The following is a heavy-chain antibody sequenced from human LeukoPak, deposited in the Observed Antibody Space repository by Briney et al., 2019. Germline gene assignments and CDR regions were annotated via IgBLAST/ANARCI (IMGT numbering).Heavy chain of an antibody. V-gene: IGHV3-9*01. J-gene: IGHJ4*02. CDR1: GFTFDDYA. Sequence: PGGSLRLSCAASGFTFDDYAMHWVRQAPGKGLEGVSGISWNSGSIGYADSVKGRFTISRDNAKNSLYLQMNSLRAEDTALYYCAKEDRRGRHFDYWGQGTLVTVSS. CDR3: AKEDRRGRHFDY. D-gene: IGHD3-16*01. CDR2: ISWNSGSI.